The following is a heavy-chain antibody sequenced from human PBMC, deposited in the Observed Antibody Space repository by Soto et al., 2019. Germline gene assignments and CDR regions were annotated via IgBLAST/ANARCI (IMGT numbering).Heavy chain of an antibody. Sequence: PSETLSLTCTVSGGSISSYYWSWIRQPPGKGLEWIGYIYYSGSTKYNPSLKSRVTISVDTSKNQFSLKLSSVTAADTAVYYCARVVWFGELLQHDAFDIWGQGTMVTVSS. CDR2: IYYSGST. D-gene: IGHD3-10*01. CDR3: ARVVWFGELLQHDAFDI. V-gene: IGHV4-59*01. CDR1: GGSISSYY. J-gene: IGHJ3*02.